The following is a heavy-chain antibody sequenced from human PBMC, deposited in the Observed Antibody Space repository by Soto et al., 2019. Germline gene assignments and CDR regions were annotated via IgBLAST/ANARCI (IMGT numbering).Heavy chain of an antibody. V-gene: IGHV4-39*01. CDR1: GGSISSSSFH. CDR3: ARRERAAGTDWWFDP. CDR2: IYYSGST. D-gene: IGHD6-13*01. Sequence: QLQLQESGPGLVKPSETLSLTCTVSGGSISSSSFHWGWIRQPPGKGLEWIGSIYYSGSTYYSPSLKSRVPISVDTSKNQFSLKLSSVTAADPAVYYCARRERAAGTDWWFDPWGQGTLVTVSS. J-gene: IGHJ5*02.